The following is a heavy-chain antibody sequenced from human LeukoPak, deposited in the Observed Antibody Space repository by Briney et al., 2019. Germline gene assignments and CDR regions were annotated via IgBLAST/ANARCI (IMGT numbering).Heavy chain of an antibody. D-gene: IGHD6-13*01. V-gene: IGHV5-51*01. Sequence: GESLKISCKGSGYTFTDYWIGRVRQMPGKGLEWMGIIYPGDSDTRYSPSFQGQVTISVDKSISTAYLQWSSLKASDSAMYYCARYSNSEFDYWGQGTLVTVSS. J-gene: IGHJ4*02. CDR1: GYTFTDYW. CDR3: ARYSNSEFDY. CDR2: IYPGDSDT.